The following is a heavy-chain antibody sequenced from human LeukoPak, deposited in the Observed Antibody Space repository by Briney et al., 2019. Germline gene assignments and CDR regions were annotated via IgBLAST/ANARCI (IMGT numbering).Heavy chain of an antibody. CDR2: IYWDDDK. D-gene: IGHD6-13*01. CDR1: GFSLSTSGVG. J-gene: IGHJ5*02. V-gene: IGHV2-5*02. CDR3: AHSIAAAGRDWFDP. Sequence: SGPTLVKPTQTLTLTCTFSGFSLSTSGVGEGWIRQPPVKALEWLALIYWDDDKRYSPSLKSRLTITKDTSKNQVVLTMTNMDPVDTATYYCAHSIAAAGRDWFDPWGQGTLVTVSS.